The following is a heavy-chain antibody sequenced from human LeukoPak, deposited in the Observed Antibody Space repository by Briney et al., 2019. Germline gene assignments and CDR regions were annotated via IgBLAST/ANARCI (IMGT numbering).Heavy chain of an antibody. D-gene: IGHD6-19*01. CDR1: GSTLSEFW. Sequence: GGSLRLSCAASGSTLSEFWMNWVRPAPGKGLEWVANIKQDGREKNYVDSVKGRFTISRDNAKNSAYLQMNNLRVDDTAVYYCVGGYGWLPDYWGQGTLVTVSS. J-gene: IGHJ4*02. V-gene: IGHV3-7*04. CDR3: VGGYGWLPDY. CDR2: IKQDGREK.